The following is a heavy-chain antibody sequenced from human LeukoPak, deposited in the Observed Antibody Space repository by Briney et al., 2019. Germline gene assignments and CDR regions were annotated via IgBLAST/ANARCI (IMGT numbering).Heavy chain of an antibody. J-gene: IGHJ6*03. D-gene: IGHD2-21*01. CDR1: GFIFSDFW. Sequence: GGSLRLSCAASGFIFSDFWMTWVRQAPGKGLEWVANIKGDGSEGNYVGSVKGRFTVSRDNAKNLLYLQLNNLRAEDTAVYYCATRSCSIPACRASSHHCMDFWGKGTTVIVSS. CDR2: IKGDGSEG. V-gene: IGHV3-7*01. CDR3: ATRSCSIPACRASSHHCMDF.